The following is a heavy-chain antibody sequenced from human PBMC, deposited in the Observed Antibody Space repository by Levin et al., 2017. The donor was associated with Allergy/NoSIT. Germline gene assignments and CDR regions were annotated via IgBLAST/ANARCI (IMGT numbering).Heavy chain of an antibody. J-gene: IGHJ6*02. CDR3: ARDWGRYCSGGSCYSRYYYYGMDV. Sequence: PGGSLRLSCAASGFTFSDYYMSWIRQAPGKGLEWVSYISSSGSTIYYADSVKGRFTISRDNAKNSLYLQMNSLRAEDTAVYYCARDWGRYCSGGSCYSRYYYYGMDVWGQGTTVTVSS. CDR1: GFTFSDYY. CDR2: ISSSGSTI. V-gene: IGHV3-11*01. D-gene: IGHD2-15*01.